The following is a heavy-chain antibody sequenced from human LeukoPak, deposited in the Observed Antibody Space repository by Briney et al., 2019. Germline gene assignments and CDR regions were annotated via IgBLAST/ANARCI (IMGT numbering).Heavy chain of an antibody. CDR2: ISSSSSTI. CDR1: GFTFSSYS. V-gene: IGHV3-48*01. J-gene: IGHJ6*02. Sequence: GGSLRLSCAASGFTFSSYSMNWVRQAPGKGLEWVSYISSSSSTIYYADSVKGRFTISRDNAKNSLYLHMNSLRAEDTAVYYCARDQAYCGGDCYLTGNYYYGMDVWGQGTTVTVSS. CDR3: ARDQAYCGGDCYLTGNYYYGMDV. D-gene: IGHD2-21*02.